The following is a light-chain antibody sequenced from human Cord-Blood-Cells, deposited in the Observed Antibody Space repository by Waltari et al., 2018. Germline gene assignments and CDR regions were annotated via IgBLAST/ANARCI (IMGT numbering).Light chain of an antibody. Sequence: EIVMTQSPATLSVSPGERANLSCRASQSVSSNLAWYQQKPGQAPRLLIYGASTRATGIPARFSGSGSGTEFTLTISSLQSEDFAVYYCQQYNNWPYTFGQGPSWRSN. J-gene: IGKJ2*01. CDR3: QQYNNWPYT. V-gene: IGKV3-15*01. CDR1: QSVSSN. CDR2: GAS.